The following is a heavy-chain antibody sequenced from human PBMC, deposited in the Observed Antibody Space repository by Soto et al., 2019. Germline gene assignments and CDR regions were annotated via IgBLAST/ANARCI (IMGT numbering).Heavy chain of an antibody. J-gene: IGHJ4*02. V-gene: IGHV1-8*01. CDR1: GYTFTSYD. CDR3: ARGPGYGNYAWFDY. Sequence: QVQLVQSGAEVKKPGASVQVSCKASGYTFTSYDINWVRQATGQGLEWMGWMNPNSGNTGYAQEFQGRVTMTRNTSISTAYRELSSLRSEDTAVYYCARGPGYGNYAWFDYWGQGTLVTVSS. D-gene: IGHD4-4*01. CDR2: MNPNSGNT.